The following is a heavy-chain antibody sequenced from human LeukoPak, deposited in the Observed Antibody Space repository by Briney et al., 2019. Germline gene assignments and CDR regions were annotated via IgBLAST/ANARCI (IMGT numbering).Heavy chain of an antibody. CDR1: GGSISSYY. CDR2: IYYSGST. CDR3: ARGGDPGEQLVQPVYTCQFDY. V-gene: IGHV4-59*01. D-gene: IGHD6-6*01. Sequence: SETLSLTCTVSGGSISSYYWSWIRQPPGKGLEWIGYIYYSGSTNYNPSLKGRVTISVDTSKNQFSLKLSSVTAADTAVYYCARGGDPGEQLVQPVYTCQFDYWGQGTLVTVSS. J-gene: IGHJ4*02.